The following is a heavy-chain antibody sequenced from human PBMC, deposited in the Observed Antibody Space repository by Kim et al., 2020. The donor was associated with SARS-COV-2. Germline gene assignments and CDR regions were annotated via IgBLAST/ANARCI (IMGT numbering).Heavy chain of an antibody. Sequence: GESLKISCKGSGYSFTSYWISWVRQMPGKGLEWMGRIDPSDSYTNYSPSFQGHVTISADKSISTAYLQWSSLKASDTAMYYCARPVGYYGSGSYPNWFDPWGQGTLVTVSS. J-gene: IGHJ5*02. CDR1: GYSFTSYW. V-gene: IGHV5-10-1*01. D-gene: IGHD3-10*01. CDR3: ARPVGYYGSGSYPNWFDP. CDR2: IDPSDSYT.